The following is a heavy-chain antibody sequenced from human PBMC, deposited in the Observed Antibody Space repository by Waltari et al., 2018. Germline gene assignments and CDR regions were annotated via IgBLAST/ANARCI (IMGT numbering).Heavy chain of an antibody. J-gene: IGHJ4*02. CDR1: GGSISSGSYY. D-gene: IGHD5-12*01. CDR3: ARGGYSGYAKYYFDY. CDR2: IYTSGST. V-gene: IGHV4-61*09. Sequence: QVQLQESGPGLVKPSQTLSLTCTVSGGSISSGSYYWRWIRQPAGKGLEWIGYIYTSGSTNYNPSLKSRVTISVDTSKNQFSLKLSSVTAADTAVYYCARGGYSGYAKYYFDYWGQGTLVTVSS.